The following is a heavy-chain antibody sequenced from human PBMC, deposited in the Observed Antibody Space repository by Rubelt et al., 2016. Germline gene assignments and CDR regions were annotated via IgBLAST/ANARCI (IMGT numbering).Heavy chain of an antibody. CDR2: ISYSGGDT. J-gene: IGHJ4*02. V-gene: IGHV3-23*01. CDR1: GFTFSNYA. Sequence: VQPGGSLRLSCAASGFTFSNYAMSWVRQAPGKGLEWVAAISYSGGDTYYADSVKGRFTISRDNSKNTLYLQMNSLRADDTAVYFCAKDQIELYEGGGIYWGQGTLVTVSS. CDR3: AKDQIELYEGGGIY. D-gene: IGHD3-10*01.